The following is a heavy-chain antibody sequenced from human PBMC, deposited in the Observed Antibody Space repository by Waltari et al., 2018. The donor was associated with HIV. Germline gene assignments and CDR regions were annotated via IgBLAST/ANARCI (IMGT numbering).Heavy chain of an antibody. CDR1: GFTFSDYY. J-gene: IGHJ6*02. CDR2: IGSSGSTI. Sequence: QVQLVESGGGLVKPGGSLRLSCAASGFTFSDYYLSWIQQAPGTGLEWVSYIGSSGSTIYYADSVKGRFTISRDNAKNSLYLQMSSLRAEDTAVYYCATGGGQFRFGVAKRTYGMDVWGQGTTVTVSS. D-gene: IGHD3-10*01. V-gene: IGHV3-11*01. CDR3: ATGGGQFRFGVAKRTYGMDV.